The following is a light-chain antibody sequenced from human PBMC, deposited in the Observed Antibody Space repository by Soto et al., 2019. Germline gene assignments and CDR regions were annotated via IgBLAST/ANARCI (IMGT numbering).Light chain of an antibody. J-gene: IGKJ3*01. CDR1: QSVSSSF. CDR2: GAS. Sequence: EILLTPSPGTLSLSPGEGATLSCRASQSVSSSFLAWYQQKPGQAPRLLIYGASSRATGIPDRFSGSGSGTDFTLTISRLEPEDFAVYYCQQYGSSPVTFGHGTKVDIK. V-gene: IGKV3-20*01. CDR3: QQYGSSPVT.